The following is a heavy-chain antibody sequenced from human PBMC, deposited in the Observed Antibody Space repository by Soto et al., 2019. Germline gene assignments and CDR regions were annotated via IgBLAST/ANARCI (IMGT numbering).Heavy chain of an antibody. J-gene: IGHJ3*02. V-gene: IGHV3-66*04. CDR3: ARPAYQLLDRDALDI. Sequence: PGGSLRLSCAASGFTVSSNYMSWVRQAPGKGLEWASVIYSGGSTYYADSVKGRFTISRDNSKNTLYLQMNSLRAEDTAVYYCARPAYQLLDRDALDIWGQGTMVTVSS. CDR2: IYSGGST. CDR1: GFTVSSNY. D-gene: IGHD2-2*02.